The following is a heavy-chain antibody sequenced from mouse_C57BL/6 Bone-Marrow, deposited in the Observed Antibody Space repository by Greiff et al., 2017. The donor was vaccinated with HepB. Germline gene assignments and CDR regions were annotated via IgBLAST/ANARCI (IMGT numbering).Heavy chain of an antibody. D-gene: IGHD2-4*01. CDR3: ARQGQVYDYDGWYFGG. Sequence: QVQLKESGPGLVAPSQSLSITCTVSGFSLTSYGVHWVRQPPGKGLEWLVVIWSDGSTTYNSALKSRLSISKDNSKSQVFLKMNSLQTDDTAMYYCARQGQVYDYDGWYFGGWGTGTTVTVSS. V-gene: IGHV2-6-1*01. CDR2: IWSDGST. J-gene: IGHJ1*03. CDR1: GFSLTSYG.